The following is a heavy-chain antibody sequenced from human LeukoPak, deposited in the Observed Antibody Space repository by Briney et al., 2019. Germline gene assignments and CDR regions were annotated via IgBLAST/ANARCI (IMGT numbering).Heavy chain of an antibody. D-gene: IGHD6-25*01. V-gene: IGHV3-30-3*01. CDR3: ARDSGWAFDI. Sequence: GGSLRLSCAASGXTFSSYAMHWVRQAPGKGLEWVAVISYDGNNKYYADSLKGRFTTSRDNSKNTLYLQMNSLRAEDTAVYYCARDSGWAFDIWGQGTMVTVSS. CDR2: ISYDGNNK. CDR1: GXTFSSYA. J-gene: IGHJ3*02.